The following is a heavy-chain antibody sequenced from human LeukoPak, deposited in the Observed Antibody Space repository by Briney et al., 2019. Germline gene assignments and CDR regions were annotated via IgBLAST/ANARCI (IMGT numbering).Heavy chain of an antibody. CDR3: ARDRRILYYDY. J-gene: IGHJ4*02. Sequence: SETLSLTCTVSGGSISSYYWSWIRQPPGKVLEWIGYIYYSGSTNYNPSLKSRVTISVDTSKNQFSLKLSSVTAADTAVYYCARDRRILYYDYWGQGTLVTVSS. V-gene: IGHV4-59*01. CDR1: GGSISSYY. D-gene: IGHD2-15*01. CDR2: IYYSGST.